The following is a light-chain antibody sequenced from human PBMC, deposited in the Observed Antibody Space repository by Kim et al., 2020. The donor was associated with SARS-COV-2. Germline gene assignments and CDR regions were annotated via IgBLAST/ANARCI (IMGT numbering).Light chain of an antibody. CDR2: YDD. V-gene: IGLV1-36*01. Sequence: QLVLTQPPSVSEAPRQRVTISCSGSSSNIGNNAVNWYQQLPGKAPKLLIYYDDLLPSGVSDRFSGSKSGTSASLAISGLQSEDEADYYCAAWDDRLNGRVFGGGTQLTVL. J-gene: IGLJ2*01. CDR3: AAWDDRLNGRV. CDR1: SSNIGNNA.